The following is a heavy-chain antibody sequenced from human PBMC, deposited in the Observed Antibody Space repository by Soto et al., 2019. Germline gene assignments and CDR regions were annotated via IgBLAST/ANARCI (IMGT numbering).Heavy chain of an antibody. CDR2: INPSGGST. D-gene: IGHD2-15*01. Sequence: ASVKVSCKASGYTFTSYYLPWGRQAPGQGLEWMGIINPSGGSTSYAQKFQGRVTMTRDTSTSTVYMELSSLRSEDTAVYYCARVYCSGGSCYSIDYWGQGTLVTVSS. V-gene: IGHV1-46*03. J-gene: IGHJ4*02. CDR3: ARVYCSGGSCYSIDY. CDR1: GYTFTSYY.